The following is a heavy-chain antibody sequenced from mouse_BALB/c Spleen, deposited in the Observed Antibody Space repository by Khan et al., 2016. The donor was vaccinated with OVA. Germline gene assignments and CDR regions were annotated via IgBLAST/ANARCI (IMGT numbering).Heavy chain of an antibody. J-gene: IGHJ2*01. V-gene: IGHV1-5*01. Sequence: EVQLQQSGTVLARPGASVKMSCKASGYSFTSYWMHWVKQRPGLGLEWIGAIYPGISDTRYNQKFKGKAKLTAVQSATTAYMELSSLTNEDSAVYYCTRSYDSYYFDYWGQGTLLTVSS. CDR1: GYSFTSYW. D-gene: IGHD2-4*01. CDR3: TRSYDSYYFDY. CDR2: IYPGISDT.